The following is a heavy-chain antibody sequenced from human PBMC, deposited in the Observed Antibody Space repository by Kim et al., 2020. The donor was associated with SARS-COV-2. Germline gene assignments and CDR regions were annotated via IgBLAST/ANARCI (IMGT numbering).Heavy chain of an antibody. V-gene: IGHV1-69*06. Sequence: SVKVSCKASGGTFSSYAISWVRQAPGQGLEWMGGIIPIFGTANYAQKFQGRVTITADKSTSTAYMELSSLRSEDTAVYYCAASPPDYGDYGRADYWGQGTLVTVSS. CDR1: GGTFSSYA. CDR2: IIPIFGTA. J-gene: IGHJ4*02. CDR3: AASPPDYGDYGRADY. D-gene: IGHD4-17*01.